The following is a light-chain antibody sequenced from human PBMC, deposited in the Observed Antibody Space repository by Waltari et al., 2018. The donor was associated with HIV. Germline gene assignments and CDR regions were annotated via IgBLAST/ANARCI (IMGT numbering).Light chain of an antibody. CDR1: QDISTP. V-gene: IGKV1-33*01. Sequence: DIHLTQSPSSLSASVGDKVTITCQASQDISTPLNWDRQKLGKAPELLIYDASNLESGVPSKFSGSGCKTTFRVTIKSLQPEDFATYFCQQFHSLPITFGPGT. CDR2: DAS. CDR3: QQFHSLPIT. J-gene: IGKJ3*01.